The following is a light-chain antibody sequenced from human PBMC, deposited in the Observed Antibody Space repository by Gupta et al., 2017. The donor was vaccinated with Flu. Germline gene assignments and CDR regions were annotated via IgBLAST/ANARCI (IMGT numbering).Light chain of an antibody. CDR1: DSNSGAGHD. Sequence: VIISCTGSDSNSGAGHDVHWYQQLPGSAPKLLIFGNNNRPSGVPDRFSGSKSDTSASLAITGLRPEDEADYYCQSFDSSLSGALFGGGTKLTAL. V-gene: IGLV1-40*01. CDR2: GNN. CDR3: QSFDSSLSGAL. J-gene: IGLJ3*02.